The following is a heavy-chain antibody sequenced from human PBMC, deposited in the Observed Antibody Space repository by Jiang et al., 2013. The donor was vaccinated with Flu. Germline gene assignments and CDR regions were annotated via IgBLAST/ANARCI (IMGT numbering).Heavy chain of an antibody. Sequence: QLLESGGDLVQPGGSLRLSCAASGFTFSSYEINWVRQAPGKGLDWVSYITKSGSITYYADSVKGRFNISRDNAKNSLYLQMNSLRAEDTAVYYCARGGIQLWAFDAFDIWGQGTMVTVSS. CDR1: GFTFSSYE. V-gene: IGHV3-48*03. CDR2: ITKSGSIT. CDR3: ARGGIQLWAFDAFDI. D-gene: IGHD5-18*01. J-gene: IGHJ3*02.